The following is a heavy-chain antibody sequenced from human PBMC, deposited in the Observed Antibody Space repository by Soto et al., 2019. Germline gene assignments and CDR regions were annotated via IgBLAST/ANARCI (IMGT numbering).Heavy chain of an antibody. V-gene: IGHV3-72*01. Sequence: EVQLVESGGGLVQPGGSLRLSCAASGFTFSDHYMEWVRQAPGKGLEWVGRIKHKADGYTTEYAASVKGRFTISRDDSENSLYLQMNILKTEDTAVYYCARLWDSWFDAWGQGTLVTVSS. J-gene: IGHJ5*02. CDR3: ARLWDSWFDA. CDR2: IKHKADGYTT. CDR1: GFTFSDHY. D-gene: IGHD1-26*01.